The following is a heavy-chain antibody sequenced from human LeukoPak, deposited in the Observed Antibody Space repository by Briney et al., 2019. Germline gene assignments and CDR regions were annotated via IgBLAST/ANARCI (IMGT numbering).Heavy chain of an antibody. CDR2: IWYDGSNK. V-gene: IGHV3-33*01. Sequence: GGSLRLSCAASGFTFSSYGMHWVRQAPGKGLGWVAVIWYDGSNKYYADSVKGRFTISRDNSKNTLYLQMNSLRAEDTAVYYCARDPTRPESDDYGDYRGGFDYWGQGTLVTVSS. CDR3: ARDPTRPESDDYGDYRGGFDY. J-gene: IGHJ4*02. CDR1: GFTFSSYG. D-gene: IGHD4-17*01.